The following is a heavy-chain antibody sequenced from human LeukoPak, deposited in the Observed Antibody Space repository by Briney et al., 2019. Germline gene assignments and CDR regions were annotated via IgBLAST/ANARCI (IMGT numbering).Heavy chain of an antibody. D-gene: IGHD6-19*01. V-gene: IGHV4-59*01. CDR3: AKNREYNSAWYAH. CDR1: GGSISSYA. CDR2: IYYSGST. J-gene: IGHJ5*02. Sequence: SETLCLSCAVSGGSISSYAWSWVRQAPGKGLEWVGYIYYSGSTNYNPSLKSRVTISIDTSKNQLSLKLSSVTAADTAVYYCAKNREYNSAWYAHWGQGTLVTVSS.